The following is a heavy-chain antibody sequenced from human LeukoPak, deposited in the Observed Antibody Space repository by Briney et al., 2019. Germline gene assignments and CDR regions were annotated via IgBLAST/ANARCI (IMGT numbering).Heavy chain of an antibody. J-gene: IGHJ3*01. V-gene: IGHV3-53*01. D-gene: IGHD3-22*01. CDR1: GFTVSSNY. Sequence: GSLRLSCVASGFTVSSNYMSWVRQAPGKGLEWVSIIYTSGNTHYSDSVKGRFTISRDNSKNTVYLQMDNLRAEDTAVYYCATFTMIIVANTFDFWGQGTSVAVSS. CDR2: IYTSGNT. CDR3: ATFTMIIVANTFDF.